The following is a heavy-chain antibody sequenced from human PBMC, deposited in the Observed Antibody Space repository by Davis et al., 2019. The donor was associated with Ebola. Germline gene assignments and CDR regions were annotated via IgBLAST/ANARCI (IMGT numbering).Heavy chain of an antibody. V-gene: IGHV4-4*07. CDR1: GGSITSYY. CDR2: FYTSGSP. Sequence: MPSETLSLTCTVSGGSITSYYWSWIRQPAGKGLEWIGCFYTSGSPNYNPSLKSRVTMSVDTSKNQLSLKLSSVTAADTAVYYCARGRAVTYLDYRGQGTLVTVSS. D-gene: IGHD4-17*01. J-gene: IGHJ4*02. CDR3: ARGRAVTYLDY.